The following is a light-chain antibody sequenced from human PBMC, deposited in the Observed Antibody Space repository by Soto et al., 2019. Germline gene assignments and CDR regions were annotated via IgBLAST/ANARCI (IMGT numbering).Light chain of an antibody. CDR1: QDISNY. V-gene: IGKV1-9*01. J-gene: IGKJ4*01. CDR2: SAS. Sequence: DIQMTQSPSSLSASVGDRVTVTCQASQDISNYLNWYQQKPGKAPKLLIYSASTLQSGVPSRFSGSGSETEFSLTIRALQPEDFATYYCQQLSRYPLTFGGGTKVDIK. CDR3: QQLSRYPLT.